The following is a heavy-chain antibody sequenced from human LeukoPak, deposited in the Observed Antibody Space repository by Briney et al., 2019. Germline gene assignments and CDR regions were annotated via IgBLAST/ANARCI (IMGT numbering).Heavy chain of an antibody. CDR1: GGSISTYY. D-gene: IGHD5-12*01. CDR3: ARGNSGYDYAFDI. CDR2: IYNSGST. V-gene: IGHV4-59*01. J-gene: IGHJ3*02. Sequence: PSEILSLTCTVSGGSISTYYWSWIRQPPGKGLEWIGYIYNSGSTNYNPSLKSRVTISLDTSKNQFSLRVSSVTSADTAVYYCARGNSGYDYAFDIWGQGTMVTVSS.